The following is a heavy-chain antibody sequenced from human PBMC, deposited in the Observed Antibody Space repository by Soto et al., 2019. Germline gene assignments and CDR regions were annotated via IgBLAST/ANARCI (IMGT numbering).Heavy chain of an antibody. Sequence: KPSETLSLTCTVSGGSISSSSYYWGWIRQPPGKGLEWIGSIYYSGSTYYNPSLKSRVTISVDTSKNQFSLKLSSVPAADTAVYYCARWLITVVAEADWGQGTLVTVSS. D-gene: IGHD3-10*01. V-gene: IGHV4-39*01. J-gene: IGHJ4*02. CDR3: ARWLITVVAEAD. CDR2: IYYSGST. CDR1: GGSISSSSYY.